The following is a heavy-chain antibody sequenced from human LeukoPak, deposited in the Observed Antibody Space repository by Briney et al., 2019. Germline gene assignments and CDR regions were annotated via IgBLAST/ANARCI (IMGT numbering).Heavy chain of an antibody. CDR2: IYTSGST. CDR3: GGEWIKLIDY. J-gene: IGHJ4*02. V-gene: IGHV4-61*02. Sequence: SQTLSLTCTVSGGSISSGSYYWSWIRQPAGKGLEWIGRIYTSGSTNYNPSLKSRVTISVDTSKNQFSLKLSPVTPAAPAGSYWGGEWIKLIDYGGRGPLAPVP. CDR1: GGSISSGSYY. D-gene: IGHD5-18*01.